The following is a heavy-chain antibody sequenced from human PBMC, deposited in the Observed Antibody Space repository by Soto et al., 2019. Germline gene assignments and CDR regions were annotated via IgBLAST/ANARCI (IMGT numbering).Heavy chain of an antibody. CDR3: ARVSTAMVYFDY. CDR1: GFTFSTYG. CDR2: IWYDGSNK. Sequence: QVQLVESGGGVVQPGRSLRLSCAASGFTFSTYGMHWVRQAPGKGLEWVAVIWYDGSNKYYADSVKGRFTISRDNSKNTLYLQMNSLRAEDTAVHYCARVSTAMVYFDYWGQGTLVTVSS. J-gene: IGHJ4*02. D-gene: IGHD5-18*01. V-gene: IGHV3-33*01.